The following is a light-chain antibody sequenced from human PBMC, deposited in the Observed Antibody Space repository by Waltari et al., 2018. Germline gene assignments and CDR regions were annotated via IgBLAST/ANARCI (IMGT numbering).Light chain of an antibody. V-gene: IGLV1-44*01. CDR2: SDP. Sequence: QSVLTQPPSASGTPGQSVTMSCSGSSSNIGKNSVNWYQQVPGTAPKLLIYSDPQRPSGVPARFFGSKSDTSASLAISGLQSDDEADYYCATWDDSLKGWVFGGGTKLTVL. J-gene: IGLJ3*02. CDR1: SSNIGKNS. CDR3: ATWDDSLKGWV.